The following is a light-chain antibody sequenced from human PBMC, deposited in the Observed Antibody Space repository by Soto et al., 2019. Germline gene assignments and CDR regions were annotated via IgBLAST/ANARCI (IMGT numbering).Light chain of an antibody. J-gene: IGLJ2*01. CDR1: SRDVGGYNY. Sequence: QSALTQPASVSGSPGQSITISCTGTSRDVGGYNYVSWYQQHPGKAPKLMIYDVSNRPSGVSNRFSGSKSGNTASLTISGLQAEDEADYYCSSYTSSSTSHVVFGGGTKLTVL. CDR2: DVS. V-gene: IGLV2-14*01. CDR3: SSYTSSSTSHVV.